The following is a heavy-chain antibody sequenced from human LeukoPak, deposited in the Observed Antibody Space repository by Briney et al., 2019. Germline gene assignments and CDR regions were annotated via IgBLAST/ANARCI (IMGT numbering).Heavy chain of an antibody. CDR1: GFTFDDYG. CDR2: ISLNGGSR. D-gene: IGHD6-6*01. CDR3: ARDDGQLGLDY. V-gene: IGHV3-20*04. J-gene: IGHJ4*02. Sequence: GGSLRLSCAASGFTFDDYGMSWVRQAPGKRLEWVSGISLNGGSRGYADSVKGRFTISRDNAKNALYLQMNSLRAEDTALYYCARDDGQLGLDYWGQGTLVTVSS.